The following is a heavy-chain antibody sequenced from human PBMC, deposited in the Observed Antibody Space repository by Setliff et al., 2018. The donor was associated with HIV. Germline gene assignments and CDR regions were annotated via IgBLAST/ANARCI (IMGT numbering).Heavy chain of an antibody. CDR2: IYTSGST. D-gene: IGHD2-21*02. CDR1: GGSISSGDYY. Sequence: LSLTCTVSGGSISSGDYYWNWIRQPAGKGLEWIGRIYTSGSTDYNPSLRSRVTMSVDTSKNQFSLKVTSVTAADTAVYYCTRDLWGDDYYYNNMDVWGKGTTVTVSS. CDR3: TRDLWGDDYYYNNMDV. J-gene: IGHJ6*03. V-gene: IGHV4-61*02.